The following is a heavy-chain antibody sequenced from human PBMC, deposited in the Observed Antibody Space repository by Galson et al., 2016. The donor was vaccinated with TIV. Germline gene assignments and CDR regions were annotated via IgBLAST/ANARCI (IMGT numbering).Heavy chain of an antibody. CDR1: GHSFTRDYY. CDR3: TREIAGTTVHS. CDR2: VCYTGGT. Sequence: ETLSLTCTVSGHSFTRDYYWGWLRQPPGKGLEWIGRVCYTGGTYYNPSLRSRLTVSLATSNNQFFLKLSSVTAADTAVYYCTREIAGTTVHSWGQGALVTVSS. J-gene: IGHJ4*02. D-gene: IGHD1-7*01. V-gene: IGHV4-38-2*02.